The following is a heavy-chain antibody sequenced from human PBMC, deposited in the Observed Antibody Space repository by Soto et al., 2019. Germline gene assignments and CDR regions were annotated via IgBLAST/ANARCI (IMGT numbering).Heavy chain of an antibody. V-gene: IGHV6-1*01. J-gene: IGHJ6*02. Sequence: SQTLSLTCAISGDSVSSNSAAWNWIRQSPSRGLEWLGRTYYRSKWYNDYAVSVKSRITINPDTSKNQFSLQLNSVTPEDTAVYYCARVGMLRGVKGLYYYYGMDVWGQGTTVTVSS. CDR3: ARVGMLRGVKGLYYYYGMDV. D-gene: IGHD3-10*01. CDR2: TYYRSKWYN. CDR1: GDSVSSNSAA.